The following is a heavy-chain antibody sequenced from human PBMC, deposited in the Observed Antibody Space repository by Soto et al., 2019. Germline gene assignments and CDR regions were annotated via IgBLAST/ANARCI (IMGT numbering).Heavy chain of an antibody. CDR1: GGSISSSNW. CDR2: IYHSGST. D-gene: IGHD5-12*01. V-gene: IGHV4-4*02. CDR3: ASALSAYDRFAS. J-gene: IGHJ4*02. Sequence: PSETLSLTCAVSGGSISSSNWWSWVRQPPGKGLEWIGEIYHSGSTNYNPSLKSRVTISIDTSKNQFSLKLSSVTAADTAVYYCASALSAYDRFASWGQGTLVTVSS.